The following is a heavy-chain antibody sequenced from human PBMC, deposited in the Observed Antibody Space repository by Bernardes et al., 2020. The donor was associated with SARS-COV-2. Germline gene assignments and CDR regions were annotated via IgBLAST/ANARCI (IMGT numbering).Heavy chain of an antibody. D-gene: IGHD2-15*01. J-gene: IGHJ6*02. CDR1: GYSLTNYG. V-gene: IGHV1-18*04. Sequence: ASVKVSCQASGYSLTNYGITWVRQASGQGLEWMGWISAYNGNTNYAQKLQGRVTMTTDTSTRTAYMELRSLRSDDTAVYYCASVCEPDGYSQYYGMDAWGQATTVIVSS. CDR3: ASVCEPDGYSQYYGMDA. CDR2: ISAYNGNT.